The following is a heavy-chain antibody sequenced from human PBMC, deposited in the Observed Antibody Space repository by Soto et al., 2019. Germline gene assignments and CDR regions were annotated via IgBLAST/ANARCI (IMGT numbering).Heavy chain of an antibody. CDR2: IYYSGSS. Sequence: SETLSLTCTVSGVSISSSSYYWGWIRQPPGKGLEWIGSIYYSGSSNYNPSLKSRVTISVDTSKTQFSLKLSSVTAADTAVYYCARLSSYGDYAHWGQGTLVTVSS. V-gene: IGHV4-39*07. D-gene: IGHD4-17*01. CDR1: GVSISSSSYY. J-gene: IGHJ4*02. CDR3: ARLSSYGDYAH.